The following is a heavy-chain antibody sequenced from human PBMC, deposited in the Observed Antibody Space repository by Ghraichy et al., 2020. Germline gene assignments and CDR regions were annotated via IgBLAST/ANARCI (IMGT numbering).Heavy chain of an antibody. CDR2: INHSGST. D-gene: IGHD6-13*01. V-gene: IGHV4-34*01. J-gene: IGHJ3*02. CDR1: GGSFSGYY. CDR3: ARGPRSSSLLVGRGAFDI. Sequence: ESLNISCAVYGGSFSGYYWSWIRQPPGKGLEWIGEINHSGSTNYNPSLKSRVTISVDTSKNQFSLKLSSVTAADTAVYYCARGPRSSSLLVGRGAFDIWGQGTMVTVSS.